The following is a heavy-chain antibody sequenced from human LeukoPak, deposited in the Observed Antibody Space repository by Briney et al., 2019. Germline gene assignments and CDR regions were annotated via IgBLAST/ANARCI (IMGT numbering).Heavy chain of an antibody. CDR1: GGSISSYY. Sequence: PSETLSLTCTVSGGSISSYYWSWIRQTPGKGLEWIGYIYYSGSTNYNPSLKSRVTISVDTSKNQFSLKLSSVTAADTAVYYCARVGSSHWGTPYYFDCWGQGTLVTVSS. J-gene: IGHJ4*02. CDR3: ARVGSSHWGTPYYFDC. CDR2: IYYSGST. D-gene: IGHD3-16*01. V-gene: IGHV4-59*01.